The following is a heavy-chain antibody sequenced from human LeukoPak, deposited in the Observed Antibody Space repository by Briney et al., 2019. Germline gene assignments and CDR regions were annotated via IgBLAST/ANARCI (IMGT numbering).Heavy chain of an antibody. CDR3: ARASAGLHYDSSGYLFDY. J-gene: IGHJ4*02. Sequence: SVKVSCKASGGTFSSYAISWVRQAPGQGLEWMGGIIPIFGTANYAQKFQGRVTITTDESTSTAYMELSSLRSEDTAVYDCARASAGLHYDSSGYLFDYWGQGTLVTVSS. CDR2: IIPIFGTA. V-gene: IGHV1-69*05. D-gene: IGHD3-22*01. CDR1: GGTFSSYA.